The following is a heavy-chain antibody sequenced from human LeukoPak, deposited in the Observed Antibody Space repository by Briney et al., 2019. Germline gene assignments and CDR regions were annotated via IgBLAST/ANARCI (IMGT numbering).Heavy chain of an antibody. CDR1: GFIFSSYW. CDR3: ARLIVIPGGIDV. V-gene: IGHV3-7*03. Sequence: PGGSLGLSCAASGFIFSSYWMSWVRQAPGKGLEWVANIKQGGSEKYYVDSVKGRFTISRDNAKNSLYLQMNSLRAEDTAVYYCARLIVIPGGIDVWGQGTTVTVSS. J-gene: IGHJ6*02. D-gene: IGHD2/OR15-2a*01. CDR2: IKQGGSEK.